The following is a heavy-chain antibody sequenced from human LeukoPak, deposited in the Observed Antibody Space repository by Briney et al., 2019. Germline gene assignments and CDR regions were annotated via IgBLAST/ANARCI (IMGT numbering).Heavy chain of an antibody. V-gene: IGHV3-74*01. D-gene: IGHD2/OR15-2a*01. CDR1: GNYW. CDR3: VSFYETY. J-gene: IGHJ4*02. CDR2: INSDGSWT. Sequence: GGSLRLSCAASGNYWMHWVRQAPGKGLVWVSHINSDGSWTSYADSVKGRFTISKDNAKNTVYLQMNSLRAEDTAVYYCVSFYETYWGRGTLVTVSS.